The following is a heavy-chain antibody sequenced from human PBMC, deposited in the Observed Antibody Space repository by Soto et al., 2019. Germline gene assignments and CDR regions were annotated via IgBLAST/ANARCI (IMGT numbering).Heavy chain of an antibody. CDR1: GYTFTGYY. CDR2: INPNSGGT. V-gene: IGHV1-2*04. D-gene: IGHD2-15*01. CDR3: ARDGGKREMVAAPSNWFAP. Sequence: QVQLVQAGAEVKKPGASVKVSCKASGYTFTGYYMHWVRQAPGQGLEWMGWINPNSGGTNYAQKFQGWVTMTRDTSISTAYMELSRLRSDDTAVYYCARDGGKREMVAAPSNWFAPWGQGTLVTVSS. J-gene: IGHJ5*02.